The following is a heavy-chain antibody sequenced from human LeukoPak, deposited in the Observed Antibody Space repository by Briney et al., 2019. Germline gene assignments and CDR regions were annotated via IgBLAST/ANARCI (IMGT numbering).Heavy chain of an antibody. CDR1: GYTFTGYS. V-gene: IGHV1-2*02. Sequence: GASVKVSCKASGYTFTGYSMHWVRQAPGQGLEWMGWINPNSGGTNYAQKFQGRVTMTRDTSISTAYMELSRLRSDDTAVYYCARVEEYCSGGSCYWFDPWGQGTLVTVSS. CDR2: INPNSGGT. CDR3: ARVEEYCSGGSCYWFDP. J-gene: IGHJ5*02. D-gene: IGHD2-15*01.